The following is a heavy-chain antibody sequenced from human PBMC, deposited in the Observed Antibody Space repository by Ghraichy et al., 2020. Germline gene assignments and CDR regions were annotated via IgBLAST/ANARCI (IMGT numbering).Heavy chain of an antibody. Sequence: SETLSLTCTVSGGSISSYYWSWIRQPPGKGLEWIGYIYYSGSTNYNPSLKSRVTISVDTSKNQFSLKLSSVTAADTAVYYCARQGRYSSWYLFDYWGQGTLVTVSS. D-gene: IGHD6-13*01. J-gene: IGHJ4*02. CDR1: GGSISSYY. CDR2: IYYSGST. CDR3: ARQGRYSSWYLFDY. V-gene: IGHV4-59*08.